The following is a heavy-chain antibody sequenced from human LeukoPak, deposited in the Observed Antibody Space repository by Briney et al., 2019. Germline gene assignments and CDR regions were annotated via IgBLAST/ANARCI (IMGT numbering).Heavy chain of an antibody. CDR2: IYYSGST. CDR1: GGSISSSSYY. D-gene: IGHD3-16*01. Sequence: SETLSLTCTVSGGSISSSSYYWGWIRQPPGKGLEWIGSIYYSGSTYYNPSLKSRVTISVDTSKNQFSLKLSSVTAADTAVYYCAREGGAFDIWGQGTMVTVSS. J-gene: IGHJ3*02. CDR3: AREGGAFDI. V-gene: IGHV4-39*02.